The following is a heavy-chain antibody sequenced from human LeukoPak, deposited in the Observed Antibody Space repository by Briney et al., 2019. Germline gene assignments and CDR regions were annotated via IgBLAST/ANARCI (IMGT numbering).Heavy chain of an antibody. CDR3: VRSYSSGWFDY. D-gene: IGHD6-19*01. V-gene: IGHV3-53*01. J-gene: IGHJ4*02. CDR2: IYGGGAT. CDR1: GVTVSSTY. Sequence: PGGSLRLSCAASGVTVSSTYMSWVRQAPGKGLEWVSVIYGGGATYYADSVKGRFTISRDNSRNTLYPQMSSLRAEDTAVYYCVRSYSSGWFDYWGQGTLVTVSS.